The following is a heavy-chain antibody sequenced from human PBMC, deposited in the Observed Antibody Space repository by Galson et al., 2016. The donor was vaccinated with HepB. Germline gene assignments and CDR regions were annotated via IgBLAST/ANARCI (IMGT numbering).Heavy chain of an antibody. Sequence: SLRLSCAASGFTSSNYAMSWVRQAPGKGLEWVSSIGGSGDATFSIGCSDDYTFYAVSVQGRFTISRDKSKNTLYLQMNSLRADDTAVYYGAKDGDNNGWPESDYWGQGTLVTVSS. CDR1: GFTSSNYA. V-gene: IGHV3-23*01. CDR3: AKDGDNNGWPESDY. CDR2: IGGSGDATFSIGCSDDYT. D-gene: IGHD6-19*01. J-gene: IGHJ4*02.